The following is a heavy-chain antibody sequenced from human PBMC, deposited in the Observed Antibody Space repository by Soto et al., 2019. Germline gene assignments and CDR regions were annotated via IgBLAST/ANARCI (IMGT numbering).Heavy chain of an antibody. J-gene: IGHJ6*02. V-gene: IGHV4-31*03. CDR2: IYYSGST. D-gene: IGHD3-10*01. Sequence: QVQLQESGPGLVKPSQTLSLTCTVSGGSISSGGYYWSWIHQHPGKGLEWIGYIYYSGSTYYNPSLTSRVPISVETSKSPFSLKLCSVTAADTAVYYCARARGWARGADKDVWGQGTTVTVSS. CDR3: ARARGWARGADKDV. CDR1: GGSISSGGYY.